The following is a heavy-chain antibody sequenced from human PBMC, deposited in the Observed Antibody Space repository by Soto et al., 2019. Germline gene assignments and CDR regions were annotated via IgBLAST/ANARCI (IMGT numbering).Heavy chain of an antibody. Sequence: GGSLRLSCAASGLTFSSYSMHWVRQAPGKGLEYVSAISSNGGSTYYANSVKGRFTISRDNSKNTLYLQMGSLRAEDMAVYYCARDPLAGPLWGQGTLVTVSS. CDR2: ISSNGGST. D-gene: IGHD3-16*01. J-gene: IGHJ4*02. CDR3: ARDPLAGPL. CDR1: GLTFSSYS. V-gene: IGHV3-64*01.